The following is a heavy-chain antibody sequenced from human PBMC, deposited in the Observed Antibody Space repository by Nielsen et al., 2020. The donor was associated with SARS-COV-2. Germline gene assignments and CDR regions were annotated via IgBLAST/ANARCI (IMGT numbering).Heavy chain of an antibody. Sequence: GESLKISCAASGFNVNTNYMTWVRQAPGRGLEWVSVIYTDGSTFDSQSVRGRFSVSRDNSKNTLYLQMNTLRVEDTAVYYCATVGQWLGRDYFDNGGQGTLVSVSS. D-gene: IGHD6-19*01. CDR2: IYTDGST. CDR3: ATVGQWLGRDYFDN. V-gene: IGHV3-53*01. CDR1: GFNVNTNY. J-gene: IGHJ4*02.